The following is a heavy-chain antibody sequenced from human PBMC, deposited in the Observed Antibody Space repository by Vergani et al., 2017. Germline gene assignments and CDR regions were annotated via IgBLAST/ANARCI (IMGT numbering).Heavy chain of an antibody. CDR1: VLFLTTYA. CDR3: AKGGLNYWFDS. CDR2: INTNGDYT. D-gene: IGHD3-10*01. J-gene: IGHJ5*01. V-gene: IGHV3-23*01. Sequence: EVQLLESGGDLVQPGGSLRLSCAASVLFLTTYAMSWVRQAPGKGLECVSTINTNGDYTRYGDSVKGRFTISRYNSKSTLYLQMNSLRAEDTAIYYCAKGGLNYWFDSWGQGTLVIVS.